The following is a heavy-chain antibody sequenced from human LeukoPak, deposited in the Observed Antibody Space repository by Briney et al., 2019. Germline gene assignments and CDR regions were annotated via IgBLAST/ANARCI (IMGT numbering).Heavy chain of an antibody. CDR1: GYTFTSYG. V-gene: IGHV1-18*01. Sequence: VASVKVSCKASGYTFTSYGISWVRQAPGQGLEWMGWVSAYNGNTNYAQKLQGRVTMTTDASTSTAYMELRSLRSDDTAVYYCAAGEDSSGYQTTAWGQGTLVTVSS. D-gene: IGHD3-22*01. J-gene: IGHJ5*02. CDR2: VSAYNGNT. CDR3: AAGEDSSGYQTTA.